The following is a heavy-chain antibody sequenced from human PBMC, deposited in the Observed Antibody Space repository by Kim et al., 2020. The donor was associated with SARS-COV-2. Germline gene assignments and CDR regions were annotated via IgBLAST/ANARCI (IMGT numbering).Heavy chain of an antibody. Sequence: GGSLRLSCAASGFTFSSYTMNWVRQAPGKGLQWVSYISTSSSTIYYADSLKGRFTISRDNAKNSLYLQMNSLRDEDTAVYYCARDTYGSGSYYDPEGPGQYYYYGMDVWGQGTTVTVSS. V-gene: IGHV3-48*02. D-gene: IGHD3-10*01. J-gene: IGHJ6*02. CDR1: GFTFSSYT. CDR2: ISTSSSTI. CDR3: ARDTYGSGSYYDPEGPGQYYYYGMDV.